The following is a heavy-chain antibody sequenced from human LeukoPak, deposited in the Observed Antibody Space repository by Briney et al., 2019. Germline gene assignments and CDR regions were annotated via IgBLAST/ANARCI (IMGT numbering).Heavy chain of an antibody. D-gene: IGHD6-6*01. V-gene: IGHV3-30-3*01. CDR2: ISYDGSNE. CDR3: ARDFYSNSRRLDY. CDR1: GFTFSSYA. J-gene: IGHJ4*02. Sequence: GGSLRLSCAASGFTFSSYAMSWVRQAPGKGLEWVAVISYDGSNEYYAESVKGRLTISRDNSKNTLYLQMNSLRDNDTAVYFCARDFYSNSRRLDYWGQGTLVTVSS.